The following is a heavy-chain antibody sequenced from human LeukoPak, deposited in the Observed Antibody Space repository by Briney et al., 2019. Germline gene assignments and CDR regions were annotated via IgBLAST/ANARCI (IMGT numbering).Heavy chain of an antibody. CDR2: VTHTGFT. Sequence: SETLSLTCAVYGGSFSGYYWSWLRQPPGRGLEWIGEVTHTGFTNYNPSLESRVVISVDTYNNQFSLKARSVAAADTAVYYCASRHIYSNYVDYWGQGTLVTVSS. D-gene: IGHD4-11*01. CDR1: GGSFSGYY. J-gene: IGHJ4*02. V-gene: IGHV4-34*01. CDR3: ASRHIYSNYVDY.